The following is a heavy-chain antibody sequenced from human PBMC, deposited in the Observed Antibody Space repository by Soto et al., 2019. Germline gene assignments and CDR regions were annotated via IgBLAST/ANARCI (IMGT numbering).Heavy chain of an antibody. CDR1: GFIFTNYG. V-gene: IGHV3-23*01. CDR2: ISSSGLTT. Sequence: GGSLRLSCAASGFIFTNYGMGWVRQAPGKGLEWVSLISSSGLTTYYTDSVKGRFTISRDNSKYILYLQMNSLRAEDTALYYCAKVGPYYDLSWFDPWGQGTLVTVSS. J-gene: IGHJ5*02. CDR3: AKVGPYYDLSWFDP. D-gene: IGHD3-3*01.